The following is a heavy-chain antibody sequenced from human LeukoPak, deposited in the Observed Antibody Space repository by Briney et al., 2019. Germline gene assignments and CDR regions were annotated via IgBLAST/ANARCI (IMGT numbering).Heavy chain of an antibody. CDR3: ARDEYAYGGRAHPYFFNF. J-gene: IGHJ4*02. Sequence: PSETLSLTCTVSGDSISITTYYWGWLRQAPGKGLEWIGSIYYSGTTYYNPSLKSRVAISLDTSKNQFSLRLNSVTAADTAMYYCARDEYAYGGRAHPYFFNFWGQGILVTVSS. CDR1: GDSISITTYY. CDR2: IYYSGTT. D-gene: IGHD3-16*01. V-gene: IGHV4-39*07.